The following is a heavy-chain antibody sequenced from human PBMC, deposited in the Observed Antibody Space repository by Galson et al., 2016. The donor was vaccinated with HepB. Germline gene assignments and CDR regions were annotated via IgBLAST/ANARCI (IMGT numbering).Heavy chain of an antibody. Sequence: SGAEAKKPGESLRLSCEGSGYICIDFWIAWVCQMPAKGLELMGIVYHGDSDTTYRPSLQGQVTISADKSIKNAYLQWSTLKASDTDNYYWAGPVVGGGYYPQALDIWGPGTMVTVSS. D-gene: IGHD3-3*01. CDR1: GYICIDFW. V-gene: IGHV5-51*01. J-gene: IGHJ3*02. CDR3: AGPVVGGGYYPQALDI. CDR2: VYHGDSDT.